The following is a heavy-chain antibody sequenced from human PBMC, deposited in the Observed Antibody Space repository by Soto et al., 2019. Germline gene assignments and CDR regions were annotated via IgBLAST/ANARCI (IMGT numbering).Heavy chain of an antibody. CDR3: ARVYYDFWSGYSPGSMDV. CDR1: GYTFTSYG. D-gene: IGHD3-3*01. CDR2: ISAYNGNT. V-gene: IGHV1-18*01. J-gene: IGHJ6*02. Sequence: ASVKVSGKASGYTFTSYGISWVRQAPGQGLEWMGWISAYNGNTNYAQKLQGRVTMTTDTSTSTAYMELRSLRSDDTAVYYCARVYYDFWSGYSPGSMDVWGQGTTVTVSS.